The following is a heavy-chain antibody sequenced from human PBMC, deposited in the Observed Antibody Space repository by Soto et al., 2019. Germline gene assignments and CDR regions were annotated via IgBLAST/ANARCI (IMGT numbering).Heavy chain of an antibody. D-gene: IGHD5-12*01. CDR3: ARVRPTPTITSFDY. CDR2: IIPIFGTA. Sequence: SVKVSCKASGGTFSSYAISWVRQAPGQGLEWMGGIIPIFGTANYAQKFQGRVTITADESTSTAYMALSSLRSEATPVYSCARVRPTPTITSFDYWGQGTLVTVSS. J-gene: IGHJ4*02. CDR1: GGTFSSYA. V-gene: IGHV1-69*13.